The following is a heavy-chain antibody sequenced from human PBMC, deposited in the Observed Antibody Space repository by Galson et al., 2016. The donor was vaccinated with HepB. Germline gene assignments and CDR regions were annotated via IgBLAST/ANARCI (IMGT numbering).Heavy chain of an antibody. CDR1: GFTFSSYG. D-gene: IGHD6-13*01. CDR3: ATQTTTVYSSKWYRTEYYFDY. Sequence: SLRLSCAASGFTFSSYGMHWVRQAPGKGLEWVALMSYDGSKKYYADSVKGRFTISRDNSKNTLYLQMNSLRPEDTALYYCATQTTTVYSSKWYRTEYYFDYWGQGTLVTVSS. CDR2: MSYDGSKK. V-gene: IGHV3-30*03. J-gene: IGHJ4*02.